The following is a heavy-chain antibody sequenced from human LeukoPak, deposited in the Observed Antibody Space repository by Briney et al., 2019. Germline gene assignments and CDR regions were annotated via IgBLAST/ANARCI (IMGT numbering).Heavy chain of an antibody. J-gene: IGHJ5*02. D-gene: IGHD3-22*01. Sequence: GESLKISCKGSGYSFTSYWIGWVRQLPGKGLEWMGIIYPGDSDTRYSPSFQGQVTISADKSISTAYLQWSSLKASDTAMYYCARQPDYYDSSGYHSNWFDPWGQGTLVTVSS. V-gene: IGHV5-51*01. CDR3: ARQPDYYDSSGYHSNWFDP. CDR2: IYPGDSDT. CDR1: GYSFTSYW.